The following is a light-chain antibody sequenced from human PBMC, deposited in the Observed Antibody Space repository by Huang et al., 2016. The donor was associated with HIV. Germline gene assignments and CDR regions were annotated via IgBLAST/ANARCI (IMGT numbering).Light chain of an antibody. CDR2: GAS. Sequence: EIVLTQSPGTLSLSPGERATLSCRASQSVSSNYINWYQQKPGQAPMLLIDGASSRATGMPDRFSGSGSGTDFTLTISRLEPEDFAVYYCQQYGSSPTFGQGTKVEVK. CDR1: QSVSSNY. CDR3: QQYGSSPT. V-gene: IGKV3-20*01. J-gene: IGKJ1*01.